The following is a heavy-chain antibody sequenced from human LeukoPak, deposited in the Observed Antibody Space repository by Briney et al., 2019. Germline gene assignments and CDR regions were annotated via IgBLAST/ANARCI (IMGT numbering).Heavy chain of an antibody. J-gene: IGHJ4*02. Sequence: SETLPLTCTVSGGSISSSNYCWGWIRQPPGKGLEWIGNIIYSGSTYYNPSLKSRVTISVDTSKNQFSLKLSSVTAADTVVYYCARRVSSNWNPLQYFDYWGQGTLVTVSS. CDR1: GGSISSSNYC. V-gene: IGHV4-39*01. CDR3: ARRVSSNWNPLQYFDY. D-gene: IGHD6-13*01. CDR2: IIYSGST.